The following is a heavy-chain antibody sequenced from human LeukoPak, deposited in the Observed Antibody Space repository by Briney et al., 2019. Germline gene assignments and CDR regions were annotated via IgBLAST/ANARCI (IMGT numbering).Heavy chain of an antibody. CDR1: GFTFSSHG. CDR3: AKMDSYRTPVGAESGGYYSDY. D-gene: IGHD1-26*01. Sequence: GGSLRLSCAASGFTFSSHGMHWVRQAPGKGLEGVAFIRHDASNKFYADYVKGRFTISRDNSGNTVSLQMNSLRDEDTALYYCAKMDSYRTPVGAESGGYYSDYWGQGTLVTVSS. CDR2: IRHDASNK. J-gene: IGHJ4*02. V-gene: IGHV3-30*02.